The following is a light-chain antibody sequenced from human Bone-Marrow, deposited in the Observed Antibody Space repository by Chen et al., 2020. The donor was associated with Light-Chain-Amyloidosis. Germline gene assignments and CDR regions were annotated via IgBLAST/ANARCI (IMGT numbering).Light chain of an antibody. CDR1: SSDVGGYDI. J-gene: IGLJ1*01. CDR3: CAYRGGSFPYV. V-gene: IGLV2-23*02. Sequence: QSALTQPASVTGSPGQSINISCTCTSSDVGGYDIVSWYRQHPGKAPKLLIFEVTKRPSAVSNRFSGSKSGNTASLTISGLRTEDAADYYCCAYRGGSFPYVFGPGTKVTVL. CDR2: EVT.